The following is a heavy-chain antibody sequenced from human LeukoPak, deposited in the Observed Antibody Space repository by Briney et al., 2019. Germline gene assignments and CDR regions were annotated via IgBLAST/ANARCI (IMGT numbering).Heavy chain of an antibody. Sequence: GGSLRRSCAGSVFTLTSNYMSWVRHAPGKGLEWVSDIYTGGSTYYADSVKGRFTISRDNSKNTVYLQMNSLRAEDTAVYYCAKSPGYSSSFDYWGQGTLVSVS. CDR2: IYTGGST. CDR1: VFTLTSNY. CDR3: AKSPGYSSSFDY. D-gene: IGHD6-13*01. V-gene: IGHV3-66*01. J-gene: IGHJ4*02.